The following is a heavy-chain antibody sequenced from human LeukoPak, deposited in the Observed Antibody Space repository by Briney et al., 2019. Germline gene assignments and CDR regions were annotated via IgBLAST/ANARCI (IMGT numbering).Heavy chain of an antibody. CDR3: ARVQWERTTGDAFDI. D-gene: IGHD1-26*01. V-gene: IGHV1-2*02. CDR1: GYTFTGYY. J-gene: IGHJ3*02. Sequence: GASVKVSCKASGYTFTGYYMHWVRQAPGQGLEWMGWINPNSGSTNYAQKFQGRVTMTRDTSISTAYMELSRLRSDDTAVYYCARVQWERTTGDAFDIWGQGTMVTVSS. CDR2: INPNSGST.